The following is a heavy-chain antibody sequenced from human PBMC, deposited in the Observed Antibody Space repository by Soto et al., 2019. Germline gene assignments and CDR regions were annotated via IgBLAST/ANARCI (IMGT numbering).Heavy chain of an antibody. CDR1: TFSMYS. D-gene: IGHD1-26*01. CDR3: TRDQAVSYDSRFDP. V-gene: IGHV3-21*01. Sequence: VQVVESGGGLVQPGGSLRLSSSVTFSMYSINWVRQDPGKGLEWVASISSGGSYIKYADSVKGRFTISRDNAKNSVSLQMNSLRVDDTAVYFCTRDQAVSYDSRFDPWGQGTLVTVSS. CDR2: ISSGGSYI. J-gene: IGHJ5*02.